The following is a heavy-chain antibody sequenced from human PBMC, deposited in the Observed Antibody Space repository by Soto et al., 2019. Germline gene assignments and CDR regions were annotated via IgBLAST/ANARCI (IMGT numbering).Heavy chain of an antibody. J-gene: IGHJ4*02. D-gene: IGHD4-17*01. CDR3: ATWHNYGESFDY. CDR1: GYILINYY. Sequence: ASVKVSCKASGYILINYYVHWVRQAPGQGLEWIGIINPNGGSTNYAQKFQGRVTMTEDTSTDTAYMELSSLRTEDTAVYYCATWHNYGESFDYWGQGTLVTVSS. V-gene: IGHV1-46*01. CDR2: INPNGGST.